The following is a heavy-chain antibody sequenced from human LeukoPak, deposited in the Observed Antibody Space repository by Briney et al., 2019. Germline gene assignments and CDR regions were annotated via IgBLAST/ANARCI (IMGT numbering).Heavy chain of an antibody. J-gene: IGHJ4*02. CDR1: GFTFSSSA. CDR2: ISAGGDST. CDR3: AKLFWSGYYSGNSPIDY. V-gene: IGHV3-23*01. D-gene: IGHD3-3*01. Sequence: GGSLRLSCAASGFTFSSSAMSWVRQAPGKGLEWVSGISAGGDSTYYADSVKGRITISRDNSKNQLYLQMNSLRAEDTAVYYCAKLFWSGYYSGNSPIDYWGQGTRVTVSS.